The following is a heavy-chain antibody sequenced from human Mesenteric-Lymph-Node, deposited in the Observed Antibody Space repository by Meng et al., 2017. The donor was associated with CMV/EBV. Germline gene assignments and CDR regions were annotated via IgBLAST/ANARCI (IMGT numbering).Heavy chain of an antibody. Sequence: GSLRLSCTVSGGSISSSNWGLIRQPPGKGLEWIGSIYYSGSTYYNPSLKSRLTISVDTSKNQFSLKLSSVTAADTAMYYCARDRGNSGWYYAFDIWGQGTMVTVSS. V-gene: IGHV4-39*07. D-gene: IGHD6-19*01. CDR1: GGSISSSN. CDR3: ARDRGNSGWYYAFDI. CDR2: IYYSGST. J-gene: IGHJ3*02.